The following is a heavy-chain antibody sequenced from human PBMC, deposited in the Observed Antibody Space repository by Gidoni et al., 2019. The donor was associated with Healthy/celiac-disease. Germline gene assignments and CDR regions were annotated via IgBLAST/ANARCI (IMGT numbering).Heavy chain of an antibody. Sequence: QVQLQASGPGLVKPSATLSLTCTVSGGSISSYYWSWIRQPPGKGLEWIGYIYYSGGTNYNPSLKSRVTISVDTSKNQFSLKLSSVTAADTAVYYCARHHDYGDFFDYWGQGTLVTVSS. V-gene: IGHV4-59*01. D-gene: IGHD4-17*01. CDR2: IYYSGGT. CDR1: GGSISSYY. CDR3: ARHHDYGDFFDY. J-gene: IGHJ4*02.